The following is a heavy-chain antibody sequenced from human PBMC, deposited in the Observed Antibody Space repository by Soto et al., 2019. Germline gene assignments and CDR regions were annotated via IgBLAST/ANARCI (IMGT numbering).Heavy chain of an antibody. D-gene: IGHD3-3*01. J-gene: IGHJ6*02. Sequence: SETLSLTCTVSGGSISSSSYYWGWIRQPPGKGLEWIGSIYYSGSTYYNPSLKSRVTISVDTSKNQFSLKLSSVTAADTAVYYCARTLDYDFWSGQIYYYYGMDVWGQGTTVTVSS. V-gene: IGHV4-39*01. CDR2: IYYSGST. CDR3: ARTLDYDFWSGQIYYYYGMDV. CDR1: GGSISSSSYY.